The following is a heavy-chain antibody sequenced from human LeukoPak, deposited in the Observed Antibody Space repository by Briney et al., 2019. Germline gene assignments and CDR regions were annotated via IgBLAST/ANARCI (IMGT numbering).Heavy chain of an antibody. CDR1: GFTFSSYS. V-gene: IGHV3-7*01. CDR2: IKQDGSEK. Sequence: GGSLRLSCAASGFTFSSYSMNWVRQAPGKGLEWVANIKQDGSEKYYVDSVKGRFTISSDNAKNSLYLQMNSLRVEDTAVYHCARDTILDVWGQGTTVTVSS. D-gene: IGHD1-1*01. CDR3: ARDTILDV. J-gene: IGHJ6*02.